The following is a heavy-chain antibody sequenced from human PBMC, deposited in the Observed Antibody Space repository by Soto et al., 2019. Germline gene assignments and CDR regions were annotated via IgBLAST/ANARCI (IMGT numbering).Heavy chain of an antibody. CDR1: GLPLISLG. Sequence: QVQLVESGGGLSRPGGSLSLSVQGSGLPLISLGRPWVRRAPGRGRGWGAVLWYDGSNKYYADSVKGRFTISRDNSKNTLYLQMNSLRAEDTAVYYCARDGTTVKIYGMDVWGQGTTVTVSS. J-gene: IGHJ6*02. V-gene: IGHV3-33*01. CDR2: LWYDGSNK. D-gene: IGHD4-17*01. CDR3: ARDGTTVKIYGMDV.